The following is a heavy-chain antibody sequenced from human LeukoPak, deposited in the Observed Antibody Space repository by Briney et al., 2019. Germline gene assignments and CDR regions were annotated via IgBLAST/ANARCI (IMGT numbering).Heavy chain of an antibody. V-gene: IGHV1-2*02. CDR1: GYTFTGYY. CDR3: AGHIVVVLAAISEPLDY. J-gene: IGHJ4*02. Sequence: ASVKVSCKASGYTFTGYYMHWVRQAPGQGLEWMGWINPNSGGTNYAQKFQGRVTMTRDTSISTAYMELSRLRSDDTAVYYCAGHIVVVLAAISEPLDYWGQGTLVTVSS. CDR2: INPNSGGT. D-gene: IGHD2-2*01.